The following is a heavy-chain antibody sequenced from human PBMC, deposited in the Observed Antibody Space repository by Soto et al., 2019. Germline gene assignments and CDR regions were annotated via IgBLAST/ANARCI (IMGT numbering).Heavy chain of an antibody. V-gene: IGHV3-74*03. J-gene: IGHJ5*02. CDR1: GFAFSSYW. CDR2: ISSDGRNT. CDR3: IKASTVTGVGGYR. Sequence: EVQLVESGGGLVQPGVSLRLSCAASGFAFSSYWMQWVRQVPGKGPVWVSRISSDGRNTTYADPVKGRFTISRDNAKNTLHLQMTSLTDDDTAVYYCIKASTVTGVGGYRWGQGTLVTVSS. D-gene: IGHD6-19*01.